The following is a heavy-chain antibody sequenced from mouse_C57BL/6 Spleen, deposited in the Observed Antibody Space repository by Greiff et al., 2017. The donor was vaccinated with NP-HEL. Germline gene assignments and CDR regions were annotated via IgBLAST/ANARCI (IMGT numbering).Heavy chain of an antibody. D-gene: IGHD2-4*01. CDR1: GYSITSGYF. J-gene: IGHJ4*01. Sequence: EVKLMESGPGLVKPSPSLSLSCSVTGYSITSGYFWNWIRQFPGNKLEWMGYISYDGSNNYNPSLKNRISITRDTSKNQFFLKLNSETTEDTATYYCASYDYGYAMDYWGQGTSVTVSS. CDR2: ISYDGSN. V-gene: IGHV3-6*01. CDR3: ASYDYGYAMDY.